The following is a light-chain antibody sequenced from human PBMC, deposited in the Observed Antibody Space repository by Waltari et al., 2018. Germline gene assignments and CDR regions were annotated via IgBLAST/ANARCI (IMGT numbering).Light chain of an antibody. CDR1: SSNIGSNY. J-gene: IGLJ7*01. CDR3: SAWDSSLSDPF. CDR2: NNN. V-gene: IGLV1-47*02. Sequence: QSVLTQPPSASGAPGQSVTISCSGSSSNIGSNYVYWYQHLSGKAPKLLIYNNNQRPSGFPYRFSVSKSGTSASLAFSVLQSKDEADYFCSAWDSSLSDPFFGGGTLLTVL.